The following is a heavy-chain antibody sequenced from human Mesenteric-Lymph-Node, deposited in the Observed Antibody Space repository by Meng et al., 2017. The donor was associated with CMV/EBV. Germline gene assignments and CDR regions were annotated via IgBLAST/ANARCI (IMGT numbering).Heavy chain of an antibody. CDR3: AQAGEGAIFGVIAY. J-gene: IGHJ4*02. CDR2: VQYEGRSK. V-gene: IGHV3-30*02. D-gene: IGHD3-3*01. CDR1: GFSFSNYG. Sequence: GESLQISCEASGFSFSNYGMHWVRQAPGKGLEWVAFVQYEGRSKYYPDSMKGRFTVSRDNSKNTLYLQMNSLRAEDTAVYYCAQAGEGAIFGVIAYWGQGTLVTVSS.